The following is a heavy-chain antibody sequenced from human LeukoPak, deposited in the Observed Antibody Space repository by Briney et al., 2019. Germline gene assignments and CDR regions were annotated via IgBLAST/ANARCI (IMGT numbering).Heavy chain of an antibody. CDR1: GGSINRSSKY. D-gene: IGHD1-26*01. V-gene: IGHV4-39*02. J-gene: IGHJ4*02. CDR2: VYYSGST. CDR3: ATFSGNYVFDY. Sequence: PSETLSLTCSVSGGSINRSSKYWGWIRQSPGKGLEWIGIVYYSGSTDYNSSLKSRVTISVDTSKNHFSLKLSSVTAADTAVYYCATFSGNYVFDYWGQGTRVTVST.